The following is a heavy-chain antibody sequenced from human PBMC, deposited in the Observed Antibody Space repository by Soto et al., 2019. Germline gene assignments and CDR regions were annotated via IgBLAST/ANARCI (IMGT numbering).Heavy chain of an antibody. Sequence: RRLSCAASGFTFSSYAMSWVRQAPGEGLEWVSAISGSGGSTYYADSVKGRFTISRDNSKNTLYLQMNSLRAEDTAVYYCAKAGQYYYVELNWGQGXLVTVYS. CDR2: ISGSGGST. V-gene: IGHV3-23*01. CDR3: AKAGQYYYVELN. CDR1: GFTFSSYA. J-gene: IGHJ4*02. D-gene: IGHD3-10*02.